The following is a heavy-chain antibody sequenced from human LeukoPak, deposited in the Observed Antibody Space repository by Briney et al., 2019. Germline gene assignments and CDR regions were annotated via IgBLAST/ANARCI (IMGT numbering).Heavy chain of an antibody. Sequence: SETLSLTCTVSGGSISSSSYYWGWIRQPPGKGLEWIGSIYYSGSTYYNPSLKSRVTISVDTSKNQFSLKLSSVTAADTAVYYCARDGLRTAAAVHYWGQGTLVTVSS. CDR1: GGSISSSSYY. D-gene: IGHD6-13*01. CDR3: ARDGLRTAAAVHY. V-gene: IGHV4-39*07. CDR2: IYYSGST. J-gene: IGHJ4*02.